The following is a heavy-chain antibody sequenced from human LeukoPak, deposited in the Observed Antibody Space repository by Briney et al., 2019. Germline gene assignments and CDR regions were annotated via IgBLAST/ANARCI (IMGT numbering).Heavy chain of an antibody. D-gene: IGHD5-12*01. CDR2: ICSGGST. Sequence: GGSLRLSCAASGFTVSSNHMSWVRQAPGKGLEWVSVICSGGSTYYADSVKGRFTISRDNSKNTLYLQMNSLRAEDTAVYYCARGSSDERGYSGYDDYWGQGTLVTVSS. CDR3: ARGSSDERGYSGYDDY. CDR1: GFTVSSNH. V-gene: IGHV3-66*01. J-gene: IGHJ4*02.